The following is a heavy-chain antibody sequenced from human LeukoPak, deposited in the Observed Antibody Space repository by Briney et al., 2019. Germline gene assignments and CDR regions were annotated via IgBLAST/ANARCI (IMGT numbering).Heavy chain of an antibody. D-gene: IGHD2-21*01. CDR2: IYYTGTT. J-gene: IGHJ4*02. Sequence: SETLSPTCPVSGDSISSYYWSWIRQPPGKGLEWLGYIYYTGTTNYIPSLKSRVTMSVDTSKNHFSLKLKSVTAADTAVYFCARGTSGLPVDYWDQGALVTVSS. CDR3: ARGTSGLPVDY. CDR1: GDSISSYY. V-gene: IGHV4-59*01.